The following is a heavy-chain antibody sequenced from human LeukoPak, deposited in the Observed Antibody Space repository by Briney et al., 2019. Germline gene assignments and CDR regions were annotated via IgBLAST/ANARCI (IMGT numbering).Heavy chain of an antibody. V-gene: IGHV6-1*01. D-gene: IGHD3-16*01. CDR1: GDNLSSSDPA. CDR3: ARWGHQQAAFDI. J-gene: IGHJ3*02. CDR2: TYYRSKWYN. Sequence: SQTLSLTYALSGDNLSSSDPAWNWIRQSPSRGLEWLGRTYYRSKWYNDYAVSVIGRITINPDTSKNQFSLQLNSVTPEDTAVYYCARWGHQQAAFDIWGQGTMVTVSS.